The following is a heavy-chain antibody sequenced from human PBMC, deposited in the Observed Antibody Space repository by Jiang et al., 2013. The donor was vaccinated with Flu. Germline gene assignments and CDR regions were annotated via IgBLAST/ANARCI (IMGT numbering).Heavy chain of an antibody. J-gene: IGHJ6*01. CDR2: IHFSGST. Sequence: GLVKPSQTLSLTCTVSGGSINIPGYWWTWIRQSPGKGLEWIGYIHFSGSTYYNPSLKSRVSISVDRSNNQFSLQLNSVTAEDSAVYYCVRDAVVPAADPSRGPYGMDVWGQGTTVTVSS. V-gene: IGHV4-30-4*01. CDR1: GGSINIPGYW. CDR3: VRDAVVPAADPSRGPYGMDV. D-gene: IGHD2-2*01.